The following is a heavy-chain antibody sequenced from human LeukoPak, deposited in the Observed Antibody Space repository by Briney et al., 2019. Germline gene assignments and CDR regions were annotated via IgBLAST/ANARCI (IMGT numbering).Heavy chain of an antibody. CDR2: INPNSGGT. D-gene: IGHD4-23*01. V-gene: IGHV1-2*02. Sequence: ASVKVSCKASGYTFTGYYMHLVRQAPGQGLEWMGWINPNSGGTNYAQKFQGRVTMTRDTSISTAYMELSRLRSDDTAVYYCARGRTVVTTGAWFDPWGQGTLVTVSS. CDR3: ARGRTVVTTGAWFDP. J-gene: IGHJ5*02. CDR1: GYTFTGYY.